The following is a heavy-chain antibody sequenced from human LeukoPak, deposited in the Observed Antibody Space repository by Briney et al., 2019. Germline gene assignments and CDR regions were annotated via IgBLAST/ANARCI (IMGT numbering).Heavy chain of an antibody. Sequence: SETLSLTCAVYGGSFSGYYWSWIRQPPGKGLEWIGEINHSGSTNYNPSLKSRVTISVDTSKNQFSLKLSSVTAADTAVYYCARERQRISRGYDFWSGYVVDYWGQGTLVTVSS. J-gene: IGHJ4*02. CDR1: GGSFSGYY. D-gene: IGHD3-3*01. CDR3: ARERQRISRGYDFWSGYVVDY. V-gene: IGHV4-34*01. CDR2: INHSGST.